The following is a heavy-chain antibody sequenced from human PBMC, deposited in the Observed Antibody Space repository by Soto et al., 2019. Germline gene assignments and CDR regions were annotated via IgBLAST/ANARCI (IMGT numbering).Heavy chain of an antibody. CDR3: AGDFGFPMKTDP. J-gene: IGHJ5*02. D-gene: IGHD3-3*01. V-gene: IGHV4-30-4*01. Sequence: QVQLQESGPGLVKPSQTLSLTCTVSGGSISSGDYYWSWIRQPPGKGLEWIGYIYYSGSTYYNPSLRVRVTIAVDPSKHQFSLKLISVTGADTAVYYCAGDFGFPMKTDPWGQGTLVTV. CDR2: IYYSGST. CDR1: GGSISSGDYY.